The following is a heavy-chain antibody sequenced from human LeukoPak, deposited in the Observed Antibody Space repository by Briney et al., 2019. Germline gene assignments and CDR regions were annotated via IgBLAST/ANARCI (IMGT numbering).Heavy chain of an antibody. CDR1: GYTFTSYY. CDR2: INPSGGST. D-gene: IGHD3-22*01. Sequence: ASVKVSCKASGYTFTSYYMHWVRQAPGQGLEWMGIINPSGGSTSYAQKFRGRVTMTRDTSTSTVYMELSSLRSEDTAVYYCARSRPYYYDSSGSLDYWGQGTLVTVSS. CDR3: ARSRPYYYDSSGSLDY. J-gene: IGHJ4*02. V-gene: IGHV1-46*01.